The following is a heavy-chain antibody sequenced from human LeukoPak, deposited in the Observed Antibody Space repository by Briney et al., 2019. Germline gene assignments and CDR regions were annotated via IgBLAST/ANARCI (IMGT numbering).Heavy chain of an antibody. J-gene: IGHJ3*02. V-gene: IGHV4-39*07. CDR3: ARDTNVDAFDI. CDR1: GVSISSSSHY. Sequence: SETLSLACTVSGVSISSSSHYWGWIRQPPGKGLEWIGSIYYSGTTYYNPSLRSRVTISVDTSKNQISLKLSSVTAADTAMYYCARDTNVDAFDIWGQGTMVTVSS. D-gene: IGHD3-3*01. CDR2: IYYSGTT.